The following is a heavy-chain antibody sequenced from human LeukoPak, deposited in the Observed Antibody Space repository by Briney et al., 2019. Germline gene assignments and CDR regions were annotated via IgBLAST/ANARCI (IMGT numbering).Heavy chain of an antibody. V-gene: IGHV4-59*12. CDR2: IYYSGST. CDR3: ARDQYYYDSSGYLTFDY. CDR1: GGSISNYY. J-gene: IGHJ4*02. D-gene: IGHD3-22*01. Sequence: PSETLSLTCTVSGGSISNYYWTWIRQPPGKGLEWIGYIYYSGSTNYNPSLKSRVTMSVDTSKNQFSLKLSSVTAADTAVYYCARDQYYYDSSGYLTFDYRGQGTLVTVSS.